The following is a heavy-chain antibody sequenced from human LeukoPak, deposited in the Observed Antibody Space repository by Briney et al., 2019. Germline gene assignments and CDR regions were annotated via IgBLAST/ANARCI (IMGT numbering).Heavy chain of an antibody. CDR2: ISYSGNT. V-gene: IGHV4-39*01. J-gene: IGHJ3*02. CDR3: ARHCCSGPAKRVFDI. CDR1: GGPIISSDYH. D-gene: IGHD2-15*01. Sequence: SETLSLTRTVSGGPIISSDYHWGWVRQPPGKGLEWIGTISYSGNTGYNPSLRSRVTISVDTSNNQFSLRLGSVTAADTAVYHCARHCCSGPAKRVFDIWGQGTMVTVSS.